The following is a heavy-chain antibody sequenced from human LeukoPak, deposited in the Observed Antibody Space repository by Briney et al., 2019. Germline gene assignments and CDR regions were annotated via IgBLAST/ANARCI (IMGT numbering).Heavy chain of an antibody. D-gene: IGHD2-2*01. CDR1: GFTVSSNY. V-gene: IGHV3-23*01. CDR3: AKGVLGYCSSTSCYTPDHDAFDI. Sequence: PGGSLRLSCAASGFTVSSNYMTWVRQAPGKGLEWVAAISGSGGSTYYADSVKGRFTISRDNSKNTLYLQMNSLRAEDTAVYYCAKGVLGYCSSTSCYTPDHDAFDIWGQGTMVTVSS. J-gene: IGHJ3*02. CDR2: ISGSGGST.